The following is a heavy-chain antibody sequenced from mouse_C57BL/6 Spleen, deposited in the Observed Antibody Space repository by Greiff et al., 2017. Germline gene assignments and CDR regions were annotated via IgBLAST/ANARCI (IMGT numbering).Heavy chain of an antibody. Sequence: QVQLQQPGAELVRPGSSVKLSCKASGYTFTSYWMHWVKQRPIQGLEWIGNIDPSDSETHYNQKFKDKATLTVDKSSSTAYMQLSSLTSEDSAVYCGAREDPTGLYFDYWGQGTTLTVSS. V-gene: IGHV1-52*01. D-gene: IGHD1-1*01. CDR1: GYTFTSYW. CDR2: IDPSDSET. J-gene: IGHJ2*01. CDR3: AREDPTGLYFDY.